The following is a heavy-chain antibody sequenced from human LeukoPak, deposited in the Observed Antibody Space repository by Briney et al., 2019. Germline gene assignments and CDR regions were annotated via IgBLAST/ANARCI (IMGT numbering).Heavy chain of an antibody. D-gene: IGHD5-24*01. Sequence: SVKVSCKASGGTFSSYAISWVRQAPGQGLEWMGRIIPILGIANYAQKFQGRVTITADKSTSTAYMELSSLRSEDTAVYYCARGGQKRDKYYFDYWGQGTLVTVSS. V-gene: IGHV1-69*04. CDR2: IIPILGIA. CDR1: GGTFSSYA. CDR3: ARGGQKRDKYYFDY. J-gene: IGHJ4*02.